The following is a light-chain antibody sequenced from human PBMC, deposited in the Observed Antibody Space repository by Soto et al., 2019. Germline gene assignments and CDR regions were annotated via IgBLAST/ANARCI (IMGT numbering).Light chain of an antibody. V-gene: IGKV4-1*01. Sequence: VMTQSPDSLAVSLGERATINCKSSQSVFYSPTNQNYLAWYQQKPGQPPKLLIYWASTRESGVPDRFSGSGSGTDFTLTISSLQAEDVAVYYCQQYYTTPLYTFGQGTKFEI. CDR1: QSVFYSPTNQNY. CDR3: QQYYTTPLYT. CDR2: WAS. J-gene: IGKJ2*01.